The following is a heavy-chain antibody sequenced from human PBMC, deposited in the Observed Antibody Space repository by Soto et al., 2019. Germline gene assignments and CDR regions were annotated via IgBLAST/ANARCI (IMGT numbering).Heavy chain of an antibody. CDR1: GYTFTSYA. D-gene: IGHD1-26*01. J-gene: IGHJ2*01. Sequence: QVQLVQSGAEVKKPGASVKVSCKASGYTFTSYAMHWVRQAPGQRLEWMGWINAGNGNTKYSQKFQGRVTITRDTSASTAYMELGSLGSEDTGVYYWARGGSLYWYFDPWGRGTLVTVSS. CDR3: ARGGSLYWYFDP. V-gene: IGHV1-3*01. CDR2: INAGNGNT.